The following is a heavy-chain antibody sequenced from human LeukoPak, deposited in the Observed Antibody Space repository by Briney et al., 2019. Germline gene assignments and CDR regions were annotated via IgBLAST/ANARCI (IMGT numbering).Heavy chain of an antibody. CDR1: GYGFTNYW. V-gene: IGHV5-51*01. D-gene: IGHD1-14*01. CDR2: IYPDDSDI. Sequence: GESPKISCKGSGYGFTNYWIGWVRQMPGKGLEWMGIIYPDDSDIRWSPSFEGQVTISADKSIGTAYLQWSSLKASDTAMYFCARRAYGKNWFDSWGQGTLVVVSS. J-gene: IGHJ5*01. CDR3: ARRAYGKNWFDS.